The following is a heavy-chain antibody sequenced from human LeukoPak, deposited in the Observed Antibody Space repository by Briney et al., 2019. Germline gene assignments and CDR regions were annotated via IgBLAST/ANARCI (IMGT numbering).Heavy chain of an antibody. Sequence: PSETLSLTCTVSGGSISSSSYYWGWIRQPPGKGLEWIGSIYYSGSTYYNPSLKSRVTISVDTSKNQFSLKLSSVTAADTAVYYCARGFRLCSGGSCYSNTGNIDYWAREPWSPSPQ. D-gene: IGHD2-15*01. CDR2: IYYSGST. J-gene: IGHJ4*02. V-gene: IGHV4-39*01. CDR1: GGSISSSSYY. CDR3: ARGFRLCSGGSCYSNTGNIDY.